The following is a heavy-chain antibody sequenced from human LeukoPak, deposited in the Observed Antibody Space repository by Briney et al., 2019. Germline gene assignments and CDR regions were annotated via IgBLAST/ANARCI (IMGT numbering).Heavy chain of an antibody. V-gene: IGHV3-30*03. Sequence: PGGSLRLSCAASGFTFSSYGMHWVRQAPGKGLEWVAVISYDGSNKYYADSVEGRFTVSRDNAKNSLYLQMNSLRAEDTAVYYCARDPVNCGGDCYQAWGQGTLVTVSS. J-gene: IGHJ5*02. CDR1: GFTFSSYG. D-gene: IGHD2-21*02. CDR2: ISYDGSNK. CDR3: ARDPVNCGGDCYQA.